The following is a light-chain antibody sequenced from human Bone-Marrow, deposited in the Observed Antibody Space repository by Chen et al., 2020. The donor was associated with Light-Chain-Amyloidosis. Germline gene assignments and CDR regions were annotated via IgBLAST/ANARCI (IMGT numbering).Light chain of an antibody. CDR3: SSYTITNTLV. V-gene: IGLV2-14*01. J-gene: IGLJ1*01. Sequence: QSALTQPASVSGSPGQSITISCTGTSSDVGGDNHVSWYQPHPDKAPKLIIYEVTNRPSWVPDRFSGSKSDNTASLTISGLQTEDEADYFCSSYTITNTLVFGGGTRVTVL. CDR1: SSDVGGDNH. CDR2: EVT.